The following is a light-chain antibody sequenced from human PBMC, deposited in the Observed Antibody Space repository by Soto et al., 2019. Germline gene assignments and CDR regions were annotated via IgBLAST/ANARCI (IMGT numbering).Light chain of an antibody. CDR3: QKYRGYSWT. Sequence: DIQMTQSPSTLSASVGDRVTITCRASQSVTSWLAWYQQKPGKAPNLLIYKASNLEYGVSSRFSGSGYGTEFTLTISSLQPYDFANYYCQKYRGYSWTFGQGTKVEIK. V-gene: IGKV1-5*03. CDR2: KAS. CDR1: QSVTSW. J-gene: IGKJ1*01.